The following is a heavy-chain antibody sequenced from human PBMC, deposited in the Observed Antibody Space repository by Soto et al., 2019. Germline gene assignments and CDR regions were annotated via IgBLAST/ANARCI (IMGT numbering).Heavy chain of an antibody. J-gene: IGHJ4*02. CDR1: GYSFTNYW. D-gene: IGHD3-9*01. CDR2: IYPVDSNT. Sequence: GESLKISCKASGYSFTNYWIGWVRQMSGKGLEWMGVIYPVDSNTKFSPSFQGQVTMSVDNSISTTYLHWISLKASDAAIYYCARQAYHFDGNSFDYWGQGTLVTVSS. CDR3: ARQAYHFDGNSFDY. V-gene: IGHV5-51*01.